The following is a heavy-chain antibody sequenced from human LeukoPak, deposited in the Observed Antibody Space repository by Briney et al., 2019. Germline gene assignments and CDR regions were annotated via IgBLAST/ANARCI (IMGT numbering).Heavy chain of an antibody. Sequence: PSETLSLTCTVSGGSISSSSYYWGWIRQPPGKGLEWIGSIYYSGSTYYNPSLKSRVTISVDTSKNQFSLKLSSVTAADTAVYYCARGEMATSPDAFDIWGQGTMVTVSS. CDR2: IYYSGST. J-gene: IGHJ3*02. CDR3: ARGEMATSPDAFDI. V-gene: IGHV4-39*07. D-gene: IGHD5-24*01. CDR1: GGSISSSSYY.